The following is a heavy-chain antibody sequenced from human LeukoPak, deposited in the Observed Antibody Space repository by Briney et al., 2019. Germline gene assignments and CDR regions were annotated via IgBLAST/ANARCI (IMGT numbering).Heavy chain of an antibody. D-gene: IGHD1-1*01. Sequence: GGSLRPSWAASGFTLSGLGTPWVPRAPGRGRGWVPFFGYDESNKYHADSVKGRFTISRDNSKNTVYLQMNSLRAEDTAVYFCAKEYGYDYNYFYSMDVWGKGTTVTISS. CDR1: GFTLSGLG. J-gene: IGHJ6*03. CDR2: FGYDESNK. V-gene: IGHV3-30*02. CDR3: AKEYGYDYNYFYSMDV.